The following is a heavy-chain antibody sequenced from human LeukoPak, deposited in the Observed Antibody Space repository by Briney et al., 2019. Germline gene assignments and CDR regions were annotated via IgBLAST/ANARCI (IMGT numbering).Heavy chain of an antibody. V-gene: IGHV3-53*01. D-gene: IGHD3-9*01. J-gene: IGHJ4*02. CDR2: IYSGGST. Sequence: GGSLRLSCAASGFTVSSIHMSWVRQAPGKGLEWVSVIYSGGSTYYADSVKGRFTISRDNAKNSLYLQMNSLRAEDTAVYYCARQPPDYDILTGYDYWGRGTLVTVSS. CDR1: GFTVSSIH. CDR3: ARQPPDYDILTGYDY.